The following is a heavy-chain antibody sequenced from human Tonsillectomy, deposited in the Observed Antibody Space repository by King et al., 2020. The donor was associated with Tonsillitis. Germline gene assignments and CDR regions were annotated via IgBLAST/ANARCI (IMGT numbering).Heavy chain of an antibody. V-gene: IGHV3-49*02. CDR3: VCDRSTILTCYYKYGYYFDY. CDR2: IRSKTNGGTT. J-gene: IGHJ4*03. Sequence: MSWVRQAPGKGLEWVGLIRSKTNGGTTEYAASVKVRFTISRDDSKSMPYMQMNSLKTEDTAVYYCVCDRSTILTCYYKYGYYFDYWGQGTPVTVSS. D-gene: IGHD3-9*01.